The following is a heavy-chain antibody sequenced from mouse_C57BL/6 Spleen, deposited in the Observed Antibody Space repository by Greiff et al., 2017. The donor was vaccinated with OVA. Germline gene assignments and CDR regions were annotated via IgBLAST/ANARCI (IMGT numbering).Heavy chain of an antibody. CDR3: ARRGDYGRSFDY. D-gene: IGHD2-4*01. CDR2: IYPGSGST. V-gene: IGHV1-55*01. J-gene: IGHJ2*01. CDR1: GYTFTSYW. Sequence: VQLQQPGAELVKPGASVKMSCKASGYTFTSYWITWVKQRPGQGLEWIGDIYPGSGSTNYNEKFKSKATLTVDTSSSTAYMQLSSLTSEDSAVYYCARRGDYGRSFDYWGQGTTLTVSS.